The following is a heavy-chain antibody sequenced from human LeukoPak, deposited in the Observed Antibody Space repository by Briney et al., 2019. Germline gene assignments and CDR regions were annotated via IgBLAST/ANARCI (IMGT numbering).Heavy chain of an antibody. Sequence: ASVKVSCKASGYTFTSYDINWVRQATGQGLEWMGWMNSNSGNTGYAQKFQGRVTMTRNTSISTAYMELSSLRSEDTAVYYCARGSFSYGYRKYYFDYWGQGTLVTVSS. CDR2: MNSNSGNT. D-gene: IGHD5-18*01. CDR1: GYTFTSYD. V-gene: IGHV1-8*01. CDR3: ARGSFSYGYRKYYFDY. J-gene: IGHJ4*02.